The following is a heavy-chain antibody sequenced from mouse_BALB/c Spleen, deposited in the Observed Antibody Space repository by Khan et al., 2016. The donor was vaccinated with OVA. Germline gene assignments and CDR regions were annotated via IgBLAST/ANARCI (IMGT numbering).Heavy chain of an antibody. CDR1: GDSITSGY. CDR2: ISYSGST. Sequence: VQLKESGPSLVKPSQTLSLTCSVTGDSITSGYWNWIRKFPGNKLEYMGYISYSGSTYYNPSLKSRISITRDTSKNQYYLQLNSVTTEDTATYYCARYYYDYDGAFAYWGQGTLVTVSA. J-gene: IGHJ3*01. D-gene: IGHD2-4*01. V-gene: IGHV3-8*02. CDR3: ARYYYDYDGAFAY.